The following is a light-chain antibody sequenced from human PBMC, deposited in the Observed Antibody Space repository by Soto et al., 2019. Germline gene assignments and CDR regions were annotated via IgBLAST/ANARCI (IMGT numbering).Light chain of an antibody. CDR3: QKYNSAPWT. CDR2: AAS. V-gene: IGKV1-27*01. CDR1: QSISTY. J-gene: IGKJ1*01. Sequence: DIQMTQSPSSLSASVGDRVTITCRASQSISTYVDWYQQQPAKVPKLLIYAASTLQTEVPSRFIGGGSGTDFTLTITSLQPEDFATYYCQKYNSAPWTFGQGTKVEIK.